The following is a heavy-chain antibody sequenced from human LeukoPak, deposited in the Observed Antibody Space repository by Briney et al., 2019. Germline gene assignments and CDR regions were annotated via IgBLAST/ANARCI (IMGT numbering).Heavy chain of an antibody. Sequence: PGGSLRLSCAASGFTFSSYWMSWVRQAPGKGLEWVADIKQDGGEKYYVDSVKGRFTISRDNAKNTLFLQMNSLRAEDTAVYYCTRLGGSYYTYWGQGTLVTVSS. CDR2: IKQDGGEK. V-gene: IGHV3-7*01. D-gene: IGHD1-26*01. CDR1: GFTFSSYW. J-gene: IGHJ4*02. CDR3: TRLGGSYYTY.